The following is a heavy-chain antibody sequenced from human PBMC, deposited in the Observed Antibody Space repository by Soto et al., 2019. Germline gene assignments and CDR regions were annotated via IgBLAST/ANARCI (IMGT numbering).Heavy chain of an antibody. CDR1: GYTFTGYY. J-gene: IGHJ4*02. D-gene: IGHD3-16*01. Sequence: ASVKVSCKASGYTFTGYYVNWALQAPGQGLEWMGWINPDNGVPNYAQKFQGRVTLSRDTSINTAYMELSRLTSDDTAMYYCARTDYLFSTLTYYFDYWGQGTLVTVSS. CDR3: ARTDYLFSTLTYYFDY. V-gene: IGHV1-2*02. CDR2: INPDNGVP.